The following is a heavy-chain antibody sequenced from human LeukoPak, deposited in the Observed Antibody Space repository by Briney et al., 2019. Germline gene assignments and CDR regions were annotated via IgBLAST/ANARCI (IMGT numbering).Heavy chain of an antibody. D-gene: IGHD3/OR15-3a*01. CDR2: FDPEDGET. J-gene: IGHJ4*02. CDR3: AIRTGTYPYYFDY. CDR1: GYTLTELS. V-gene: IGHV1-24*01. Sequence: ASVKVSCKVSGYTLTELSMHWVRQAPGKGLEWMGGFDPEDGETIYAQKFQGRVTMTEDTSTDTVYMELSSLRSEDTAVYYCAIRTGTYPYYFDYWGQGTLVTVSS.